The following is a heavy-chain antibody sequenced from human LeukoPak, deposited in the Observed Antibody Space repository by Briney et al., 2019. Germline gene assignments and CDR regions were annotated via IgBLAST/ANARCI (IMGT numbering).Heavy chain of an antibody. D-gene: IGHD3-3*01. CDR1: GFTFSSYA. CDR3: AKDRPVTETYDFWSGYVFGYFDY. J-gene: IGHJ4*02. Sequence: PGGSLRLSCAASGFTFSSYAMSWVRQAPGKGLEWVSAISGSGGSTYYADSVKGRFTISRDNSKNTLYLQMNSLRAEDTAVYYCAKDRPVTETYDFWSGYVFGYFDYWGQGTLVTVSS. V-gene: IGHV3-23*01. CDR2: ISGSGGST.